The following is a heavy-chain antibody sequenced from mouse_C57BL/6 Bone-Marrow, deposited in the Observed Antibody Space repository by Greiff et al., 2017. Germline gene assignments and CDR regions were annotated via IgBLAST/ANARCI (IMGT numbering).Heavy chain of an antibody. CDR2: IWRGGST. Sequence: VQLVESGPGLVQPSQSLSITCTVSGFSLTSYGVHWVRQSPGKGLEWLGVIWRGGSTDYNAAFMSRLSITKDNSKSQVCIKMISLQADDTDIYYCAKKGSSYDYWYFDVWGTGTTVTVSA. CDR1: GFSLTSYG. CDR3: AKKGSSYDYWYFDV. D-gene: IGHD1-1*01. J-gene: IGHJ1*03. V-gene: IGHV2-5*01.